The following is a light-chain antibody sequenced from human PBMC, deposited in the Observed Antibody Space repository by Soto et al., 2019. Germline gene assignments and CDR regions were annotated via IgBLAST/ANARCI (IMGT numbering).Light chain of an antibody. CDR1: QSVTSSY. CDR3: QQYGSTPVT. Sequence: EIVLTQSPGTLSLSPGERATLSCRASQSVTSSYLAWYQQKPGQAPRLLIYGASSRATGIPDRFSGSGSGTDFILTISRLEPEDFAVYYCQQYGSTPVTFGQGTQVEI. J-gene: IGKJ1*01. CDR2: GAS. V-gene: IGKV3-20*01.